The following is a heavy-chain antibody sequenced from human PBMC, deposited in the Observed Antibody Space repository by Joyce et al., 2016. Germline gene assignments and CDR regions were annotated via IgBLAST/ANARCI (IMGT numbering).Heavy chain of an antibody. J-gene: IGHJ3*02. D-gene: IGHD2-21*01. CDR3: ARGDTVIYLRAFDI. V-gene: IGHV5-51*01. CDR2: IHPGDSDT. CDR1: ANSFTNYW. Sequence: EVQLVQSGAEVKKSGESLKISCKGSANSFTNYWIGWVRQMPGKGLEWVGNIHPGDSDTRYSPSFQGQVTMSVDKSISTAYLQWRSLKASDSAIYYCARGDTVIYLRAFDIWGQGTMVTVSS.